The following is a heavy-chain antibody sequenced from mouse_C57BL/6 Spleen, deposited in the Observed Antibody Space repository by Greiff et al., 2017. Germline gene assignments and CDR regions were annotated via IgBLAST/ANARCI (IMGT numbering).Heavy chain of an antibody. CDR3: ARLIYDGYYGYAMDY. D-gene: IGHD2-3*01. Sequence: EVKLQESGPGLVKPSQSLSLTCSVTGYSITSGYYWNWIRQFPGNKLEWMGYISYDGSNNYNPSLKNRISITRDTSKNQFFLKLNSVTTEDTATYYCARLIYDGYYGYAMDYWGQGTSVTVSS. J-gene: IGHJ4*01. CDR2: ISYDGSN. CDR1: GYSITSGYY. V-gene: IGHV3-6*01.